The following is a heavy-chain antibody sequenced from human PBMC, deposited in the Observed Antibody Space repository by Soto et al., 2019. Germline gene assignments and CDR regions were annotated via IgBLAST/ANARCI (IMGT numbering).Heavy chain of an antibody. CDR2: ISGSGGST. D-gene: IGHD6-19*01. J-gene: IGHJ5*02. V-gene: IGHV3-23*01. CDR3: ARGYSSGWRFWFDP. Sequence: GGSLRLSCAASGFTFSSYAMSWVRQAPGKGLEWVSAISGSGGSTYYADSVKGRFTISRDNSKNTLYLQMNSLRAEDTAVYYCARGYSSGWRFWFDPWGQGTLVTVSS. CDR1: GFTFSSYA.